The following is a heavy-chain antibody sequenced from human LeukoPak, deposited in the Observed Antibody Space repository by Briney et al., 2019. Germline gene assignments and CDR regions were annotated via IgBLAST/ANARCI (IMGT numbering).Heavy chain of an antibody. CDR1: GYSINSGNY. Sequence: SETLSLTCTVSGYSINSGNYWGWIRQPPGKGLEWIGSIYHSGNTYYDPSLKSRVTMSVHTSKNQFSLNLSSVTAADTAVYYCATQSSSLGDYFDYWGQGTLVTVSS. D-gene: IGHD2-2*01. CDR3: ATQSSSLGDYFDY. J-gene: IGHJ4*02. CDR2: IYHSGNT. V-gene: IGHV4-38-2*02.